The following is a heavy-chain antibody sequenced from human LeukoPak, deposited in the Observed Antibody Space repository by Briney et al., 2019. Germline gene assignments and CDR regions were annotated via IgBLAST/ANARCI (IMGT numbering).Heavy chain of an antibody. CDR3: ARHDYDSSGSQAPDY. Sequence: GRSLRLSCAASGFTFSSYAMHWVRQAPGKGLEWVAVISYDGSNKYYADSVKGRFTISRDNSKNTLYLQMNSLRAEDTAVYYCARHDYDSSGSQAPDYWGQGTLVTVSS. J-gene: IGHJ4*02. V-gene: IGHV3-30*04. CDR1: GFTFSSYA. D-gene: IGHD3-22*01. CDR2: ISYDGSNK.